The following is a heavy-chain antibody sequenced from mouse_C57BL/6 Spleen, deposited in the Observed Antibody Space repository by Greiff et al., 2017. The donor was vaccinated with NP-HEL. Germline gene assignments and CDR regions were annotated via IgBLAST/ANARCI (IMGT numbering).Heavy chain of an antibody. Sequence: DVKLVESGGGLVKPGGSLKLSCAASGFTFSDYGMHWVRQAPEKGLEWVAYISSGSSTIYYADTVKGRFTISRDNAKNTLFLQMTSLRSEDTAMYYCARNDGYYEDYWGQGTTLTVSS. J-gene: IGHJ2*01. CDR2: ISSGSSTI. V-gene: IGHV5-17*01. CDR3: ARNDGYYEDY. CDR1: GFTFSDYG. D-gene: IGHD2-3*01.